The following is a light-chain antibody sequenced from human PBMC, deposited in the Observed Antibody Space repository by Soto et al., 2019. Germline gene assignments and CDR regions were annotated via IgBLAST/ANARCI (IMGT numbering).Light chain of an antibody. CDR2: GAS. V-gene: IGKV3-15*01. Sequence: EIVMTQSPATLSVSPGERAPLSCRASQSISIHLPWYQQKLGQAPRLLIYGASTRDTGTPARFSGSGSGTEFTLTISSLQSEDFAVYYCQQYNNWPSWTFGQGTKVEIK. CDR3: QQYNNWPSWT. CDR1: QSISIH. J-gene: IGKJ1*01.